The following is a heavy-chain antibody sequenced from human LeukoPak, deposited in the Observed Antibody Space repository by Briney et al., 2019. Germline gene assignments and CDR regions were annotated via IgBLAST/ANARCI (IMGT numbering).Heavy chain of an antibody. CDR2: ISSSSSYI. Sequence: GGSLRLSCAASGVTFSSYSTNWVRQAPGKGLEWGSSISSSSSYIYYADSVKGRFTISRDNAKNSLYLQMNSLRAEDTAVYYCARTYCSGGSCHPRGYYFDYWGQGTLVTVSS. CDR1: GVTFSSYS. J-gene: IGHJ4*02. CDR3: ARTYCSGGSCHPRGYYFDY. D-gene: IGHD2-15*01. V-gene: IGHV3-21*01.